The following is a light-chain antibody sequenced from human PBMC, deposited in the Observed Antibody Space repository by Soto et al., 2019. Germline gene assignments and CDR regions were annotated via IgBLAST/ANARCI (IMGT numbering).Light chain of an antibody. Sequence: DIQMTQSPSSLSASFGDRVTITCLASQSISTWLAWYQQKPGKAPKLLIYKASTLKSGVPSRFSGSGSGTEFTLTISSLQPDDFATYYCQHYNSYSEAFGQGTKVDIK. V-gene: IGKV1-5*03. CDR3: QHYNSYSEA. CDR2: KAS. J-gene: IGKJ1*01. CDR1: QSISTW.